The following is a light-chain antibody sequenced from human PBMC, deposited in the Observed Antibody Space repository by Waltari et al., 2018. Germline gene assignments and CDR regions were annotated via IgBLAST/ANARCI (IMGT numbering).Light chain of an antibody. CDR1: HNINIY. Sequence: DIQMTQSPSSLSASVGDTVTITCRASHNINIYLNWYQQKPGRAPKLLIHGASSLHTGVPSRVSGSGSGTDFTLTISSLQPEDFATYYCQQGYSTRFTFGPGTIVDMK. V-gene: IGKV1-39*01. CDR2: GAS. CDR3: QQGYSTRFT. J-gene: IGKJ3*01.